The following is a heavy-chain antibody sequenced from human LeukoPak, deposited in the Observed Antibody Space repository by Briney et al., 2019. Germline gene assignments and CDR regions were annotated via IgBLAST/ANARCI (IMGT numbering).Heavy chain of an antibody. V-gene: IGHV1-8*01. Sequence: ASVKVSCKASGYTFTSYDINWVRQATGQGLEWMGWMNPNSGNTGYAQKFQGRVTMARNTSISTAYMELSSLRSEDTAVYYRARGRKGSTIFGVVITELYYYYMDVWGKGTTVTVSS. D-gene: IGHD3-3*01. CDR2: MNPNSGNT. J-gene: IGHJ6*03. CDR3: ARGRKGSTIFGVVITELYYYYMDV. CDR1: GYTFTSYD.